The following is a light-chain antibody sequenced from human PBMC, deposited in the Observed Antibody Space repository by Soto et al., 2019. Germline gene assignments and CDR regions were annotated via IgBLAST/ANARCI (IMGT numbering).Light chain of an antibody. Sequence: EVVLTQSPGTLSLSPGERVTLYCRPSQTVKNNYLAWYQQKPGRAPRLLIFGAFNRATGILDRFSGSVSGTDFTLTISRLEPEDFAMYYCQQYDTSPLTFGGGTKVDI. CDR1: QTVKNNY. CDR2: GAF. CDR3: QQYDTSPLT. V-gene: IGKV3-20*01. J-gene: IGKJ4*01.